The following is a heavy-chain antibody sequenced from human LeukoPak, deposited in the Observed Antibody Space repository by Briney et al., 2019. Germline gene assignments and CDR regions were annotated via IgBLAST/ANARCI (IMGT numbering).Heavy chain of an antibody. Sequence: SETLSLTCTVSGGSVSSGSYSWSWIRQPPGKGLEWIGYIYHSGSTYYNPSLKSRVTISVDRSKNQFSLKLSSVTAADTAVYYCARGVGFGELFVLDYWGQGTLVTVSS. CDR1: GGSVSSGSYS. J-gene: IGHJ4*02. CDR2: IYHSGST. V-gene: IGHV4-30-2*01. D-gene: IGHD3-10*01. CDR3: ARGVGFGELFVLDY.